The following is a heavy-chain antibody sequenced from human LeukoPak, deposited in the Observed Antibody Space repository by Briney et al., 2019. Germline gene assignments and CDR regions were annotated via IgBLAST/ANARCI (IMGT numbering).Heavy chain of an antibody. CDR3: ARALGWFGELSFDY. V-gene: IGHV1-2*02. J-gene: IGHJ4*02. D-gene: IGHD3-10*01. CDR2: INPNSGGT. Sequence: ASVKVSCKTSGYTFNNYGITWVRQAPGQGLEWMGWINPNSGGTNYAQKFQGRVTMTRDTSISTAYMELSRLRSDDTAVYYCARALGWFGELSFDYWGQGTLVTVSS. CDR1: GYTFNNYG.